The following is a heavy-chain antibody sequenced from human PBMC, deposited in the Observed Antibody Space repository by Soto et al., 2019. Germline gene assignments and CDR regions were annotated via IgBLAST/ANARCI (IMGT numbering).Heavy chain of an antibody. CDR1: GFTVSNNY. CDR2: IYSGGYT. Sequence: EVQLVESGGGLIQPGGSLRLSCAVSGFTVSNNYMSWVRQAPGKGLEGVSVIYSGGYTAYGDSVKGRFTISRDNSKNTPFLQRNSPGADPPALYYGAMRRGGGGYWGQGTLVTVSS. V-gene: IGHV3-53*01. D-gene: IGHD3-10*01. J-gene: IGHJ4*02. CDR3: AMRRGGGGY.